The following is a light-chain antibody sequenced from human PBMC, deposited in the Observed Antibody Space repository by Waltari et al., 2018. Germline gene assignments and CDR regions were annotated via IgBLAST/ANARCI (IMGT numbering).Light chain of an antibody. CDR3: SSFTTSSSWI. J-gene: IGLJ2*01. V-gene: IGLV2-14*03. CDR1: ISDIGAYNH. CDR2: DVS. Sequence: QSALTQPASVSGSPGQSITISCTGTISDIGAYNHVSWYQQYPGQAPKLLIFDVSDRPPGGFDRCSGSKSGNTASLTISGLQAEDEADYYCSSFTTSSSWIFGGGTKLTVL.